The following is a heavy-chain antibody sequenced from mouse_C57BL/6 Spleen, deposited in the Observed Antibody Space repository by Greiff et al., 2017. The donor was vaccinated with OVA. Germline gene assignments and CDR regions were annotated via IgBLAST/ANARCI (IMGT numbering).Heavy chain of an antibody. CDR2: IYPGSGST. CDR1: GYTFTSYW. Sequence: QVHVKQPGAELVKPGASVKMSCKASGYTFTSYWITWVKQRPGQGLEWIGDIYPGSGSTNYNEKFKSKATLTVDTSSSTAYMQLSSLTSEDSAVYYCARSDSSGYPIDYWGQGTTLTVSS. J-gene: IGHJ2*01. V-gene: IGHV1-55*01. CDR3: ARSDSSGYPIDY. D-gene: IGHD3-2*02.